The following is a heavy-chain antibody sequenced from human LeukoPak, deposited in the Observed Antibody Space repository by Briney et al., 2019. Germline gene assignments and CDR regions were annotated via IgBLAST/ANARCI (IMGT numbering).Heavy chain of an antibody. J-gene: IGHJ4*02. CDR3: AINRRGYDFWSGYYISY. D-gene: IGHD3-3*01. V-gene: IGHV3-11*04. CDR1: GFTFSDYY. Sequence: GGSLRLSCAASGFTFSDYYMTWIRQAPGKGLEWVSYISSSDSTIYYADSVKGRFTISRDNAKNSLYLQMNSLRAEDTAVYYCAINRRGYDFWSGYYISYWGQGTLVTVSS. CDR2: ISSSDSTI.